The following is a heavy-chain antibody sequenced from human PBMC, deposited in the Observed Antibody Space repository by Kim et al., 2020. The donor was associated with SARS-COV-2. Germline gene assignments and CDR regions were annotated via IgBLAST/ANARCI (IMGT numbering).Heavy chain of an antibody. CDR2: IYHSGST. Sequence: SETLSLTCAVSGGSISSSNWWSWVRQPPGKGLEWIGEIYHSGSTNYNPSLKSRVTISVDKSKNQFSLKLSSVTAADTAVYYRAREVRLGFLEWLAHPRKADPASNWYFDLWGRGTLVTVSS. V-gene: IGHV4-4*02. J-gene: IGHJ2*01. D-gene: IGHD3-3*01. CDR3: AREVRLGFLEWLAHPRKADPASNWYFDL. CDR1: GGSISSSNW.